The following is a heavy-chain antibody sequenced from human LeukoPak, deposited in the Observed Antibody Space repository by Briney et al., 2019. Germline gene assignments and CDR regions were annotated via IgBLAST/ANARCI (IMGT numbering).Heavy chain of an antibody. Sequence: ASVKVSCKPSGGTFSSYAISWVRQAPGQGLEWMGGIIPIFGTANYAQKFQGRVTITADESTSTAYMELSSLRSEDTAVYYCAGTCGDCYSTGVFDIWGQGTMVTVSS. CDR3: AGTCGDCYSTGVFDI. J-gene: IGHJ3*02. CDR2: IIPIFGTA. D-gene: IGHD2-21*02. V-gene: IGHV1-69*13. CDR1: GGTFSSYA.